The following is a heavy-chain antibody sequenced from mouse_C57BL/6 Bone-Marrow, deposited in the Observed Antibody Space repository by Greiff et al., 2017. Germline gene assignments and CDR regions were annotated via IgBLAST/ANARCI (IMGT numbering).Heavy chain of an antibody. CDR3: ASLVEGDY. Sequence: EVHLVESGGGLVKPGGSLKLSCAASGFTFSSYAMSWVRQTPEKRLEWVATISDGGSYTYYPDNVKGRFTISRDNAKNNLYLQMSHLKSEDTAMYYCASLVEGDYWGQGTTLTVSS. V-gene: IGHV5-4*01. J-gene: IGHJ2*01. D-gene: IGHD1-1*01. CDR2: ISDGGSYT. CDR1: GFTFSSYA.